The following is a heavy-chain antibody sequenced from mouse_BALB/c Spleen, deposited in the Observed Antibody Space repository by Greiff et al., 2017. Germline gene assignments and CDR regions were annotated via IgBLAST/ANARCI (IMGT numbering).Heavy chain of an antibody. V-gene: IGHV14-4*02. CDR2: IDPENGDT. CDR1: GFNIKDYY. Sequence: DVKLVESGAELVRSGASVKLSCTASGFNIKDYYMHWVKQRPEQGLEWIGWIDPENGDTEYAPKFQGKATMTADTSSNTAYLQLSSLTSEDTAVYYCNPTVVARAMDYWGQGTSVTVSS. CDR3: NPTVVARAMDY. D-gene: IGHD1-1*01. J-gene: IGHJ4*01.